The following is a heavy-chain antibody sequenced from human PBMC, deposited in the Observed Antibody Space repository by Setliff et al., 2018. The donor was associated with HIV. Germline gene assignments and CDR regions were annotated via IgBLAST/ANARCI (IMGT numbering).Heavy chain of an antibody. V-gene: IGHV4-61*05. D-gene: IGHD3-16*01. Sequence: SETLSLTCTVSGGSIRSSSSYWGWIRQPPGKGLEWIGYIYYSGSTNYNPSLKSRVTISVDTSKNQFSLKLSSVTAADTAVYYCARRTFGSGRIDPWGQGTLVTVSS. CDR1: GGSIRSSSSY. CDR2: IYYSGST. CDR3: ARRTFGSGRIDP. J-gene: IGHJ5*02.